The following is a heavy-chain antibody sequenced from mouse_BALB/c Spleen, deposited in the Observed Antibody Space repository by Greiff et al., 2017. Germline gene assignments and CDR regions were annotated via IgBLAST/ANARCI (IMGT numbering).Heavy chain of an antibody. D-gene: IGHD3-3*01. CDR2: ISYSGST. CDR1: GYSITSDYA. Sequence: EVKLLESGPGLVKPSQSLSLTCTVTGYSITSDYAWNWLRQFPGNKLEWMGYISYSGSTSYNPSLKSRISITRDTSKNQFFLQLNSVTTEDTATYYCASREYYAMDYWGQGTSVTVSS. CDR3: ASREYYAMDY. J-gene: IGHJ4*01. V-gene: IGHV3-2*02.